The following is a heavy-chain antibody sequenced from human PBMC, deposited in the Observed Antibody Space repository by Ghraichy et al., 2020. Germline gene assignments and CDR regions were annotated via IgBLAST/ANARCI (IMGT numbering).Heavy chain of an antibody. CDR2: IYYSGRT. Sequence: SETLSLTCAVSGDYISRKFYYWGWIRQPPGKGLEWIGSIYYSGRTYYNPSLKSRLTMYVDTSKNQFSLKLTSLTAADTAVYYCARQYDFWSGYDHDYGMAVWGQGTTVTASS. D-gene: IGHD3-3*01. J-gene: IGHJ6*02. V-gene: IGHV4-39*01. CDR3: ARQYDFWSGYDHDYGMAV. CDR1: GDYISRKFYY.